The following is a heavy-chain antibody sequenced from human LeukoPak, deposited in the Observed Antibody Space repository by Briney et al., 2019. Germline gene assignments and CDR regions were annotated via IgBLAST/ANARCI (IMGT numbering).Heavy chain of an antibody. Sequence: PGGSLRLSCAASGFTFSSYGMHWVRQAPGKGLEWVAVISYDGSNKYYADSVKGRFTISRDSSKNTLYLQMNSLRAEDTAVYYCAKATYYDILTGYWGDYWGQGTLVTVSS. CDR1: GFTFSSYG. V-gene: IGHV3-30*18. CDR2: ISYDGSNK. J-gene: IGHJ4*02. CDR3: AKATYYDILTGYWGDY. D-gene: IGHD3-9*01.